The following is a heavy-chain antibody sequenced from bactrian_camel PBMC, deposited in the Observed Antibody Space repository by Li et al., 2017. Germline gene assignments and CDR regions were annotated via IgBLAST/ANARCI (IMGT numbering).Heavy chain of an antibody. Sequence: HVQLVESGGGLVQPGGSLRLSCAASGFTFSSNVMIWVRQAPGKGLEWVSSISSDGTQTYYVDSVKGRFTISRDNAKNTLYLQMNSLKSEDTALYYCARASGARGQGTQVTVS. CDR2: ISSDGTQT. CDR3: ARASGA. CDR1: GFTFSSNV. V-gene: IGHV3S6*01. J-gene: IGHJ4*01. D-gene: IGHD2*01.